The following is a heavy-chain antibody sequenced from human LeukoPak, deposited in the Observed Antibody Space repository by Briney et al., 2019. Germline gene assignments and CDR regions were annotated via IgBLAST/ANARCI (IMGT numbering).Heavy chain of an antibody. J-gene: IGHJ4*02. Sequence: SETLSLTCAVYGGSFSGYYWSWIRQPPGKGLEWIGEINHSGSTNYNPSLKSRVTISVDTSKNQFSLKLSSVTAADTAVYYCARSTEGGSYYSYWGQGTLVTVSS. V-gene: IGHV4-34*01. CDR3: ARSTEGGSYYSY. D-gene: IGHD1-26*01. CDR2: INHSGST. CDR1: GGSFSGYY.